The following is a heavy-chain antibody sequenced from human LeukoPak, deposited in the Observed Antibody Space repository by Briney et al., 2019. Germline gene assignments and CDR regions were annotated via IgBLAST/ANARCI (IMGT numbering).Heavy chain of an antibody. CDR2: ISSSSSYI. D-gene: IGHD5-18*01. CDR3: ARVVDTAMVTYYYYGMDV. J-gene: IGHJ6*02. V-gene: IGHV3-21*01. Sequence: GGSLRLSCAASGFTFSSYSMNWVRQAPGKGREWVSSISSSSSYIYYADSVKGRFTISRDNAKNSLYLQMNSLRAEDTAVYYCARVVDTAMVTYYYYGMDVWGQGTTVTVSS. CDR1: GFTFSSYS.